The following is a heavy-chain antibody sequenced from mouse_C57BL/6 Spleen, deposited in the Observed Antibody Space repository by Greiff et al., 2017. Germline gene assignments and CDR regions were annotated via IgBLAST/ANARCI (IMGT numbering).Heavy chain of an antibody. CDR2: INPSNGGT. CDR3: ARDWEGYYAMDY. D-gene: IGHD4-1*01. V-gene: IGHV1-53*01. CDR1: GYTFTSYW. J-gene: IGHJ4*01. Sequence: QVQLKQPGTELVKPGASVKLSCKASGYTFTSYWMHWVKQRPGQGLEWIGNINPSNGGTNYNEKFKSKATLTVDKSSSTAYMQLSSLTSEDSAVYYCARDWEGYYAMDYWGQGTSVTVSS.